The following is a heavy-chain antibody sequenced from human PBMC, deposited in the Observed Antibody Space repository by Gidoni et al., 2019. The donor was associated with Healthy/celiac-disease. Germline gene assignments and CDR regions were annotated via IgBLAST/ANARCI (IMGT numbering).Heavy chain of an antibody. Sequence: EVQLVESGGGVVQPGGSLRLSCAASGFSFDAYAMHWVRQAPGKGLEWVSLISGDGGSTYYADSVKGRFTISRVNSKNSLYLQMNSLRTEDTALYYCAKAISIAARPDYFDYWGQGTLVTVSS. CDR2: ISGDGGST. J-gene: IGHJ4*02. CDR1: GFSFDAYA. V-gene: IGHV3-43*02. D-gene: IGHD6-6*01. CDR3: AKAISIAARPDYFDY.